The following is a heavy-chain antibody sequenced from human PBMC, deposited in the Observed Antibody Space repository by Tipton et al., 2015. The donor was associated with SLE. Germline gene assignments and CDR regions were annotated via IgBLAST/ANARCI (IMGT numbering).Heavy chain of an antibody. CDR2: IGTAGDT. CDR1: GFTFSSYD. Sequence: SLRLSCAASGFTFSSYDMHWVRQATGKGLEWVSAIGTAGDTYYPGSVKGRFTISRENAKNSLHLQVNSLRAGDTAVYYCASSGYDTLGFDYWGQGTLVTVSS. D-gene: IGHD5-12*01. CDR3: ASSGYDTLGFDY. J-gene: IGHJ4*02. V-gene: IGHV3-13*01.